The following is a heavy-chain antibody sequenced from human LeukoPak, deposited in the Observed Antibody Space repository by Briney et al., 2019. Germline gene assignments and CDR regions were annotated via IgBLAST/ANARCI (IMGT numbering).Heavy chain of an antibody. J-gene: IGHJ4*02. D-gene: IGHD2-2*01. CDR1: GFTFSSYA. CDR2: ISGSGGST. CDR3: AKSAVVVPAAKDY. Sequence: GGSLRLSCAASGFTFSSYAMSWFSQAPGKGLEWVSAISGSGGSTYYADSVKGRFTISRDNSKNTLYLQMNSLRAEDTAVYYCAKSAVVVPAAKDYWGQGTLVTVSS. V-gene: IGHV3-23*01.